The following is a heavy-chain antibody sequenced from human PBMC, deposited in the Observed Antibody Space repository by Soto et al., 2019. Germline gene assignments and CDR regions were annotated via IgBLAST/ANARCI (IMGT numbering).Heavy chain of an antibody. D-gene: IGHD3-22*01. J-gene: IGHJ3*02. CDR2: INPSGGST. Sequence: GASVKVSCKASGYTFTGYYMHWVRQAPGQGLEWMGWINPSGGSTSYAQKFQGRVTMTRDTSTSTVYMELSSLRSEDTAVYYCARAKDPLYDSSEGDAFDIWGQGTMVTVSS. V-gene: IGHV1-46*01. CDR3: ARAKDPLYDSSEGDAFDI. CDR1: GYTFTGYY.